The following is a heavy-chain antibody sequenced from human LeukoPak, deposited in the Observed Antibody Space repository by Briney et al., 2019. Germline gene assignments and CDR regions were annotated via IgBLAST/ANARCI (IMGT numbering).Heavy chain of an antibody. V-gene: IGHV3-48*04. CDR2: ISSSSSTI. CDR1: GFTFSSYS. Sequence: PGGSLRLSCAASGFTFSSYSMNWVRQAPGKGLEWVSYISSSSSTIYYADSVGGRFTISRDNAKNSLSLQVNSLRAEDTAVYYCARSPNTEFDYWGQGTLVTVSS. J-gene: IGHJ4*02. CDR3: ARSPNTEFDY.